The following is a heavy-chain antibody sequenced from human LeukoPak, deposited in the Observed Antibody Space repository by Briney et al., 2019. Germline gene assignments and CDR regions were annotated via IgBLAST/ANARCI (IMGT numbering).Heavy chain of an antibody. CDR3: ARDGSSSSGGFDY. CDR1: GGTFSSYA. CDR2: IIPILGTA. Sequence: ASVKVSCKASGGTFSSYAISWVRQAPGQGLEWMGGIIPILGTANYAQKFQGRVTITADKSTSTAYMELSSLRSEDTAVYYCARDGSSSSGGFDYWGQGTLVTVSS. D-gene: IGHD6-6*01. J-gene: IGHJ4*02. V-gene: IGHV1-69*10.